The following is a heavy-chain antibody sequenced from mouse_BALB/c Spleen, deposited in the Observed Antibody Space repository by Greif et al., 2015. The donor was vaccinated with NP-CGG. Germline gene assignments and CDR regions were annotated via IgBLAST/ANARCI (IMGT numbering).Heavy chain of an antibody. CDR1: GFTFSDYY. CDR3: ARDPY. V-gene: IGHV5-4*02. CDR2: ISDGGSYT. J-gene: IGHJ3*01. Sequence: EVKLVESGGGLVKPGGSLKLSCAASGFTFSDYYMYWVRQTPEKRLEWVATISDGGSYTYYPDSVKGRFTISRDNAKNNLYLQMSRLKSEDTAMYYCARDPYWGQGTLVTVSA.